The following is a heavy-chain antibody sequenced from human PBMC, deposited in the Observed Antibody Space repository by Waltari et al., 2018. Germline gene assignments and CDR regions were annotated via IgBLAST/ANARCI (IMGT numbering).Heavy chain of an antibody. V-gene: IGHV3-21*01. CDR2: ISSSSSYI. CDR1: GFTFSSYS. Sequence: EVQLVESGGGLVKPGGSLRLSCAASGFTFSSYSMNWFRQAPGKGLEWVSSISSSSSYIYYADSVKGRFTISRDNAKNSLYLQMNSLRAEDTAVYYCAREGRSGSSGWYDYYYGMDVWGQGTTVTVSS. D-gene: IGHD6-19*01. J-gene: IGHJ6*02. CDR3: AREGRSGSSGWYDYYYGMDV.